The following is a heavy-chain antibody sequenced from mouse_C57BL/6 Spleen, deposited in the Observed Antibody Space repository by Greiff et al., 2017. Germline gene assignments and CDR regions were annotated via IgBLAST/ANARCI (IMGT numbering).Heavy chain of an antibody. J-gene: IGHJ3*01. CDR2: FYPGSGSI. D-gene: IGHD2-5*01. CDR3: ARHEALYSNYRSWFAY. CDR1: GYTFTEYT. Sequence: VQLQESGAELVKPGASVKLSCKASGYTFTEYTIHWVKQRSGQGLEWIGWFYPGSGSIKYNEKFKDKATLTADKSSSTVYMELSRLTSEDSAVYFCARHEALYSNYRSWFAYWGQGTLVTVSA. V-gene: IGHV1-62-2*01.